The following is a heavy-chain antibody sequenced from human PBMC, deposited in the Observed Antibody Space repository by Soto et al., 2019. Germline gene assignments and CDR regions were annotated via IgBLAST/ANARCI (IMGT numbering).Heavy chain of an antibody. V-gene: IGHV1-2*02. D-gene: IGHD3-22*01. J-gene: IGHJ4*02. CDR2: INPISGGK. CDR3: ARNYYGSSDRDYLDY. Sequence: ASVNVSGKASGYTFNGYYIHWVRKAPGQGLEWMGWINPISGGKNYAQKFQGRVTMTRDTSIATVYMDLSRLESDDTAVYYCARNYYGSSDRDYLDYWRQGTLVKVSS. CDR1: GYTFNGYY.